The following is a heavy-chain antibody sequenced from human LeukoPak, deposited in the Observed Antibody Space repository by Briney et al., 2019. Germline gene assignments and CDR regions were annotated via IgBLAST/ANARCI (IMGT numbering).Heavy chain of an antibody. V-gene: IGHV5-51*01. D-gene: IGHD5-18*01. CDR3: ARSGYSYGYDY. J-gene: IGHJ4*02. CDR1: AYIFTNYW. CDR2: IYPGGSDT. Sequence: GESLKSSCKASAYIFTNYWIIWLLHMAAGSRVWRGSIYPGGSDTRYSPSFQGQVTISADKSNSSAYLQWSSLKASDTAIFYCARSGYSYGYDYWGQGTLVTVSS.